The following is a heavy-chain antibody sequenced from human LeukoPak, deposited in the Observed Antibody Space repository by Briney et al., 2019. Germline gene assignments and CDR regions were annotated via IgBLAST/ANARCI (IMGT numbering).Heavy chain of an antibody. J-gene: IGHJ4*02. Sequence: ASVTVSCKASGYTFTGYYMHWVRQAPGRGVEWMGWINPNSGGTNYAQKLQGRVTMTRDTSISTAYMELSRLRSDDTAVYYCARGYSSSLWGQGTLVTVSS. CDR3: ARGYSSSL. D-gene: IGHD6-6*01. CDR1: GYTFTGYY. CDR2: INPNSGGT. V-gene: IGHV1-2*02.